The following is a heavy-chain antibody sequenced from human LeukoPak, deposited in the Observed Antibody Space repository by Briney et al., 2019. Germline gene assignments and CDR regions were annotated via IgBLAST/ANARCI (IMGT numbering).Heavy chain of an antibody. J-gene: IGHJ4*02. V-gene: IGHV1-69*05. D-gene: IGHD6-19*01. CDR2: IIPIFGTA. CDR1: GGTFSSYA. Sequence: SVKVSCKASGGTFSSYAISWVRQAHGQGLEWMGRIIPIFGTANYAQKFQGRVTITTDESTSTAYMELSSLRSEDTAVYYCARVMAVADDFDYWGQGTLVTVSS. CDR3: ARVMAVADDFDY.